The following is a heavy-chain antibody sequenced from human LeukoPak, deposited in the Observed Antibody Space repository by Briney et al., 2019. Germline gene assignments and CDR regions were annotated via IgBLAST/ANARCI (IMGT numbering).Heavy chain of an antibody. D-gene: IGHD3-22*01. Sequence: SETLSLTCTVSGGSISSSSYYWGWIRQPPGKGLEWIGSIYYSGSTYYNPSLKSRVTISVDTSKNQFSLKLSSVTAADTAVYYCPRHQYYHDSSGYYYGGALFDYWGQGTLVTVSS. V-gene: IGHV4-39*01. CDR1: GGSISSSSYY. CDR3: PRHQYYHDSSGYYYGGALFDY. CDR2: IYYSGST. J-gene: IGHJ4*02.